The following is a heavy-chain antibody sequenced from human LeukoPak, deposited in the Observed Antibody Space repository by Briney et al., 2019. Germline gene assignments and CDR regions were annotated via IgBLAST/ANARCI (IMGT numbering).Heavy chain of an antibody. D-gene: IGHD6-19*01. CDR1: GGTFSSYA. CDR3: ARVAAVAISYFDY. V-gene: IGHV1-69*01. J-gene: IGHJ4*02. Sequence: SVTVSCKASGGTFSSYAISWVRQAPGQGLEWMGGIIPIFGTANYAQKFQGRVTITADESTSTAYMELSSLRSEDTAVYYCARVAAVAISYFDYWGQGTLVTVSS. CDR2: IIPIFGTA.